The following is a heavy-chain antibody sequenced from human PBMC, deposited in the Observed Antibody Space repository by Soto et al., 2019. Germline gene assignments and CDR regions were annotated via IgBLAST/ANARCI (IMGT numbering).Heavy chain of an antibody. Sequence: SETLSLTCAFYGGSFSGYYWTLIRQPPGKGLEWIGEINHSGVTNYNPSLKSRVTISVDSSNKHLSLKMTSMTAADTAVYYCGRGWFGELSSWGQGTLVTVSS. CDR2: INHSGVT. D-gene: IGHD3-10*01. CDR1: GGSFSGYY. J-gene: IGHJ5*02. V-gene: IGHV4-34*01. CDR3: GRGWFGELSS.